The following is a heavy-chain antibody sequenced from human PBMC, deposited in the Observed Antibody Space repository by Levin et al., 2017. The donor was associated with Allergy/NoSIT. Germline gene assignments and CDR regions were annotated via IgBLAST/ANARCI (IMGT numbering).Heavy chain of an antibody. J-gene: IGHJ4*02. CDR3: ARGEYCIGGNCQLVY. V-gene: IGHV4-34*01. CDR2: IHYSGTI. CDR1: GGSFSGFY. D-gene: IGHD2-15*01. Sequence: ASETLSLTCAANGGSFSGFYWTWVRQPPGQGLEWIGDIHYSGTINYSPSLRSRLTISVDTSKNEFSLKLRSLTAADTAIYYCARGEYCIGGNCQLVYWGQGTLVTVSS.